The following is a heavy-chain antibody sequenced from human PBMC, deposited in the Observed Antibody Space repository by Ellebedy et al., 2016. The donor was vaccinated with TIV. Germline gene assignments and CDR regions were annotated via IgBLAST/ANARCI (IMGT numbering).Heavy chain of an antibody. CDR1: GGSISSYY. CDR3: ARDTRYYDRTDSYDDTLDN. Sequence: SETLSLTCTVSGGSISSYYWSWIRQPPGKGLEWIGYIYYSGSTNYNPSLESRASISVDTSNNQVSLELSSVTAADTAVYYCARDTRYYDRTDSYDDTLDNWGQGTMVTVFS. V-gene: IGHV4-59*01. D-gene: IGHD3-22*01. J-gene: IGHJ3*02. CDR2: IYYSGST.